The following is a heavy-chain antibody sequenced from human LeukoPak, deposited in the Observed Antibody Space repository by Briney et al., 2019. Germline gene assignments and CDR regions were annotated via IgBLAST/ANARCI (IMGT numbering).Heavy chain of an antibody. CDR2: INPNSGGT. CDR3: ARILGATNSYYYYGMDV. CDR1: GYTFTGYY. D-gene: IGHD1-26*01. V-gene: IGHV1-2*02. J-gene: IGHJ6*02. Sequence: GASVKVSCKASGYTFTGYYMHWVRQAPGQGLEWMGWINPNSGGTNYAQKLQGRVTMTTDTSTSTAYMELRSLRSDDTAVYYCARILGATNSYYYYGMDVWGQGATVTVSS.